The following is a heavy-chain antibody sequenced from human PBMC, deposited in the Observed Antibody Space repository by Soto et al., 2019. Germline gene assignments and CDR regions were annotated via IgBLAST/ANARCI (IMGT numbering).Heavy chain of an antibody. V-gene: IGHV4-4*07. CDR3: ARGVSPDIVVVPAAAVGMDV. CDR1: GGSISSYY. D-gene: IGHD2-2*01. CDR2: IYTSGST. J-gene: IGHJ6*02. Sequence: SATLSLTCTVSGGSISSYYWSWIRQPAGKGLEWIGRIYTSGSTNYNPSLKSRVTMSVDTSKNQFSLKLSSVTAADTAVYYCARGVSPDIVVVPAAAVGMDVWGRGTTFTVSS.